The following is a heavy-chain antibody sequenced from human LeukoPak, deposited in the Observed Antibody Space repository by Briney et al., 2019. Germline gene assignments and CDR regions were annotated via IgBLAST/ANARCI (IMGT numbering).Heavy chain of an antibody. Sequence: SETLSLTCTVSGGSISSHYWTWIRRSPVKGLEWIEDISNSGSTSYNPSLKSRVTISIDTSKNQFSLKLSSVTAADTAVYYCGRDALVGYFSYYYMDVWGKGTTVTVSS. D-gene: IGHD2-15*01. CDR3: GRDALVGYFSYYYMDV. CDR2: ISNSGST. CDR1: GGSISSHY. V-gene: IGHV4-59*11. J-gene: IGHJ6*03.